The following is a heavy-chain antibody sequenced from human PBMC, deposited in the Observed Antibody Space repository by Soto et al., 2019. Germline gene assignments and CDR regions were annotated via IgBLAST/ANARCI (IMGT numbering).Heavy chain of an antibody. Sequence: GESLKISCKGSGYSFTSYWIGWGRQMPGKGLEWMGIIYPGDSDTRYSPSFQGQVTISADKSISTAYRQWSSLKASDTAMYYCARRPETDYYDSSGYYFDYWGQGTLVTVSS. D-gene: IGHD3-22*01. CDR3: ARRPETDYYDSSGYYFDY. J-gene: IGHJ4*02. V-gene: IGHV5-51*01. CDR2: IYPGDSDT. CDR1: GYSFTSYW.